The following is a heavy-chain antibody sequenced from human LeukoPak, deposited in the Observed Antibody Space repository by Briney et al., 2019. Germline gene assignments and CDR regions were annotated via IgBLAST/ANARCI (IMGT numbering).Heavy chain of an antibody. CDR1: GGSISSSSYY. CDR3: ARRPATEGGYFDY. J-gene: IGHJ4*02. D-gene: IGHD2-2*01. CDR2: IYYSGST. V-gene: IGHV4-39*01. Sequence: SETLSLTCTVSGGSISSSSYYWGWIRQPPGKGLEWIGSIYYSGSTYYNPSLKSRVTISVDTSKNQFSLKLTSVTAADTAVYYCARRPATEGGYFDYWGQGTLVTVSS.